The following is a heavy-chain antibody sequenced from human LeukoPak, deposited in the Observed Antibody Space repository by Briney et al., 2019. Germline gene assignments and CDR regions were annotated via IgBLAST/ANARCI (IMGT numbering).Heavy chain of an antibody. D-gene: IGHD6-13*01. Sequence: ASVKVSCKASGDTFSNYAISWLRQAPGQGLEWMGGIIPIFDTPNYAQKFQGRVTITAEKSTSTAYVELSSLRSEDTAVYYRARDPKLAAAGTGDAFDIWGQGTVVTVSS. CDR1: GDTFSNYA. CDR2: IIPIFDTP. CDR3: ARDPKLAAAGTGDAFDI. J-gene: IGHJ3*02. V-gene: IGHV1-69*06.